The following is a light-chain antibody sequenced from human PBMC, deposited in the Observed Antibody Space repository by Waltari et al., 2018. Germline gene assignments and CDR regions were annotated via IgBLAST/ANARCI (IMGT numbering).Light chain of an antibody. Sequence: QSALTQPASVSGFPGQSITISCTGTSRDVGSYNLVSWYQQYPGKAPKLMIYDGSKRPSGVSNRLSGSKSGNTASLTTSGLQAEDEADDYCCSYADSSTLVFGGGTKLTVL. V-gene: IGLV2-23*01. CDR1: SRDVGSYNL. CDR2: DGS. CDR3: CSYADSSTLV. J-gene: IGLJ3*02.